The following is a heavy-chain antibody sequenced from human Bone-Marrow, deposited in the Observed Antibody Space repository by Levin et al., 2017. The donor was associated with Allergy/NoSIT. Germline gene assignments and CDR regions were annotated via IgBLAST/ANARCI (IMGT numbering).Heavy chain of an antibody. CDR1: GFTFSSYA. CDR2: ISYDGSNK. CDR3: ARDQLWFGELWGPYGMDV. V-gene: IGHV3-30*04. D-gene: IGHD3-10*01. J-gene: IGHJ6*02. Sequence: GESLKISCAASGFTFSSYAMHWVRQAPGKGLEWVAVISYDGSNKYYADSVKGRFTISRDNSKNTLYLQMNSLRAEDTAVYYCARDQLWFGELWGPYGMDVWGQGTTVTVSS.